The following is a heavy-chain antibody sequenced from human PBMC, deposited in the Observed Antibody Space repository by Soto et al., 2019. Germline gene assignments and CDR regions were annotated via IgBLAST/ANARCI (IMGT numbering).Heavy chain of an antibody. CDR3: ARLSGSDAFDI. D-gene: IGHD3-10*01. V-gene: IGHV5-51*01. CDR2: IYPPDSDT. CDR1: GYSFNSFW. Sequence: HGESLKIYCKGSGYSFNSFWIVWVRHMPGKGLEWMGIIYPPDSDTRYIPSFPGQVTISADKPISTAYLQWSSLKASDTAMYFCARLSGSDAFDIWGQGTMVTVSS. J-gene: IGHJ3*02.